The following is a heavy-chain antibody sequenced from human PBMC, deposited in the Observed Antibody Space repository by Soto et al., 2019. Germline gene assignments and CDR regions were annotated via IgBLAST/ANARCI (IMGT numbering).Heavy chain of an antibody. CDR1: GFTFSNHW. CDR3: AKRRGDGYFDL. D-gene: IGHD2-21*02. Sequence: EVQLVESGGGLVQPGGSLTLSCAASGFTFSNHWMSWVRRAPGKGLEWVSAIGGTSGSTYYADSVKGRFTISRDNSMGTLSLQMNSLGVEDTALYYCAKRRGDGYFDLWGRGTLVTVSS. J-gene: IGHJ2*01. CDR2: IGGTSGST. V-gene: IGHV3-23*04.